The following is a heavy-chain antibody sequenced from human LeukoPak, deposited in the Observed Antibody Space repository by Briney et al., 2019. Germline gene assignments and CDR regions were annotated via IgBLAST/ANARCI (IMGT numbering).Heavy chain of an antibody. J-gene: IGHJ4*02. Sequence: ASVKVSCKASGYTFTGYYIHWVRQAPGQGLEWMGRINPNSGGTNYVQKFQGRVTMTRDTSISTAYMELSRLRSEDTAVYYCAKNSSSWYYYWGQGTLVTVSS. V-gene: IGHV1-2*06. CDR2: INPNSGGT. D-gene: IGHD6-13*01. CDR1: GYTFTGYY. CDR3: AKNSSSWYYY.